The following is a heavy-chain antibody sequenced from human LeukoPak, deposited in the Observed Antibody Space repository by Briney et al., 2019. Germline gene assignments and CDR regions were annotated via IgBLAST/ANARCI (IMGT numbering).Heavy chain of an antibody. Sequence: SETLSLTCTVSGGSISSGSYYWSWIRQPAGKGLEWIGRIYTSGSTNYNPSLESRGTISVDTSKNQFSLKLSSVPAADTAVYYCARETYYYDSSGHDYWGQGTLVTVSS. CDR3: ARETYYYDSSGHDY. CDR2: IYTSGST. CDR1: GGSISSGSYY. D-gene: IGHD3-22*01. J-gene: IGHJ4*02. V-gene: IGHV4-61*02.